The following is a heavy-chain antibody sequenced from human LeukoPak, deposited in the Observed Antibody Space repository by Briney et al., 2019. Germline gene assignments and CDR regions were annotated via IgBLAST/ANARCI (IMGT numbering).Heavy chain of an antibody. CDR1: GGSFSGYY. CDR3: ARTFTSSWLDY. Sequence: PSETLSLTCAVYGGSFSGYYWSWIRQPPGKGLEWIGEINHSGSTNYNPSLKSRVTISIDTSKNQFSLKVSSVTAADTAVYYCARTFTSSWLDYWGQGTLVTVSS. J-gene: IGHJ4*02. D-gene: IGHD6-13*01. CDR2: INHSGST. V-gene: IGHV4-34*01.